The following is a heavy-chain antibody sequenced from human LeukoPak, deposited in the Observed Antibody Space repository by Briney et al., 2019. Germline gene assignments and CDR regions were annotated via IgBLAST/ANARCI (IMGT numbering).Heavy chain of an antibody. Sequence: ASVKVSCKASGGTFSSYAISWVRQAPGQGLEWMGGIIPIFGTANYAQKFQGRVTITADESTSTAYMELSSLRSEDTAVYYCARDHVVPAASLGYYYYYYMDVWGKGTTVTISS. D-gene: IGHD2-2*01. CDR3: ARDHVVPAASLGYYYYYYMDV. J-gene: IGHJ6*03. CDR2: IIPIFGTA. V-gene: IGHV1-69*13. CDR1: GGTFSSYA.